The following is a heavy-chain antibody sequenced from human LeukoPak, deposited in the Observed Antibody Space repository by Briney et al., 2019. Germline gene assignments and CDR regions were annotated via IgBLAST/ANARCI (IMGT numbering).Heavy chain of an antibody. CDR1: EFSFSSSS. D-gene: IGHD2-2*01. Sequence: GGSLRLSCVASEFSFSSSSMNWVRQAPGKGLEWVSSINTRSTYIYYADSVKGRFTISRDNAKNSLYLQMNSLRAEDTAVYYCARESPQLSSFDYWGQGTLVTVSS. J-gene: IGHJ4*02. CDR3: ARESPQLSSFDY. V-gene: IGHV3-21*01. CDR2: INTRSTYI.